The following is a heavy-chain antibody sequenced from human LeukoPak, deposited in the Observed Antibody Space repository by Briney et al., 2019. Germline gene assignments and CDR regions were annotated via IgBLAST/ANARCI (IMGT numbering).Heavy chain of an antibody. CDR3: AKAPLADYYDSSGYLYYFDY. D-gene: IGHD3-22*01. V-gene: IGHV3-23*01. CDR1: GGSFSGYY. J-gene: IGHJ4*02. Sequence: SSETLSLTCAVYGGSFSGYYWSWVRQAPGKGLEWVSAISGSGGSTYYADSVKGRFTISRDNSKNTLYLQMNSLRAEDTAVYYCAKAPLADYYDSSGYLYYFDYWGQGTLVTVSS. CDR2: ISGSGGST.